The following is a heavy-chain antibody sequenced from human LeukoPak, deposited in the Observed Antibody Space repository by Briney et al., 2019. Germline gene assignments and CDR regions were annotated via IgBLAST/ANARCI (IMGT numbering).Heavy chain of an antibody. V-gene: IGHV1-2*02. CDR1: RCTFTGYY. Sequence: ASVKVSFKASRCTFTGYYMHWVRPAPGKGRDGVGLISPNSGGTNYAQKFQGRVTMTRDTSISTAYMELSRLRSDDTAVYYCARDGRIAVAGSRRSDYWGQGTLVTVSS. J-gene: IGHJ4*02. CDR2: ISPNSGGT. D-gene: IGHD6-19*01. CDR3: ARDGRIAVAGSRRSDY.